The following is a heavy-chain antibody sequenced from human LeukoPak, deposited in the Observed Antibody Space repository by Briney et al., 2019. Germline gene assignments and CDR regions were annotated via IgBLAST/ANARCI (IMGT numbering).Heavy chain of an antibody. CDR2: ISGDGAST. V-gene: IGHV3-23*01. CDR3: ARGYYDILTGYPGHAFDI. CDR1: GFTFRSFA. J-gene: IGHJ3*02. D-gene: IGHD3-9*01. Sequence: GGSLRLSCAASGFTFRSFALSWVRQAPGKGLEWVSTISGDGASTYNADSVKGRFTISRDTSKKTLYLQMNSLRAGDTAVYYCARGYYDILTGYPGHAFDIWGQGTMVTVSS.